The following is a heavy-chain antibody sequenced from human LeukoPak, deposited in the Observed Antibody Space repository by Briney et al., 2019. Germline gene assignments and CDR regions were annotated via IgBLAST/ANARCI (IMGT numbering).Heavy chain of an antibody. J-gene: IGHJ4*02. V-gene: IGHV4-38-2*02. CDR3: ARHHRPSFYSGSSYYFDY. CDR1: GYSISSGYY. D-gene: IGHD1-26*01. Sequence: SETLSLTCTVSGYSISSGYYWGWIRQPPGKGLEWIGSIYHSGSTYYNPSLKSRVTISVDTSKNQFSLKLSSVTAADTAVYYCARHHRPSFYSGSSYYFDYWGQGTLVTVSS. CDR2: IYHSGST.